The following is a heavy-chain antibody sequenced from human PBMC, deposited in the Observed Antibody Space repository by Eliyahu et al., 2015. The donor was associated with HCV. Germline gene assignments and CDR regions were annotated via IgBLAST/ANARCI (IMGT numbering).Heavy chain of an antibody. CDR2: IHYSGXT. J-gene: IGHJ5*02. V-gene: IGHV4-59*01. Sequence: QVQLQESGPGLVKPSETLSLTCTVSGGSITTYSWSCIRQPPGKGLEWIGYIHYSGXTNYNPSXKSRVTISVDTSKNQFSLNLTSVTAADTAVYYCASGGGGIAVAGTGGWFDPWGQGTLVTVSS. CDR3: ASGGGGIAVAGTGGWFDP. D-gene: IGHD6-19*01. CDR1: GGSITTYS.